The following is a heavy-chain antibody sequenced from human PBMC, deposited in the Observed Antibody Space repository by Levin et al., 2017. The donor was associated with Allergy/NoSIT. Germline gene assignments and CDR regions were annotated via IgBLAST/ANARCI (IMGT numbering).Heavy chain of an antibody. Sequence: QSGGSLRLSCAASGFTFSSYSMNWVRQAPGKGLEWVSYITSSSSTIYYADSVKGRFTISRDNAKNSLYLQMNSLGDEDTAVYYCARAAREYSSGWYGANFDYWGQGTLVTVSS. CDR3: ARAAREYSSGWYGANFDY. CDR2: ITSSSSTI. J-gene: IGHJ4*02. CDR1: GFTFSSYS. V-gene: IGHV3-48*02. D-gene: IGHD6-19*01.